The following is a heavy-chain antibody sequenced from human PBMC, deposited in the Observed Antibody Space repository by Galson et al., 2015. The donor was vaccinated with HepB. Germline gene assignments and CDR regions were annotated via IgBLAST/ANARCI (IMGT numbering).Heavy chain of an antibody. D-gene: IGHD6-13*01. V-gene: IGHV1-69*06. Sequence: SVKVSCKASGYTFSSYAISWVRQAPGQGLEWMGGIIPIFGTANYAQKFQGRVTITADKSTSTAYMELSSLRSEDTAVYYCARDSRDSSWRRYNWFDPWGQGTLVTVSS. CDR1: GYTFSSYA. CDR3: ARDSRDSSWRRYNWFDP. J-gene: IGHJ5*02. CDR2: IIPIFGTA.